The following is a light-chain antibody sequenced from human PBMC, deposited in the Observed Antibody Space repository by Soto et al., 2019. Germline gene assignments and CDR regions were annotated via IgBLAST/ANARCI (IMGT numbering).Light chain of an antibody. CDR2: HAS. CDR3: QQYNTYWT. J-gene: IGKJ1*01. Sequence: DIQMTQSPSTLSASVGDRVTITCRASQNIGSWLAWYQQTPGKAPKLLIYHASNLESGVPSRFSGSGSGTDFTLTISSLQPDDFATYYCQQYNTYWTFGQGTKVDIK. V-gene: IGKV1-5*01. CDR1: QNIGSW.